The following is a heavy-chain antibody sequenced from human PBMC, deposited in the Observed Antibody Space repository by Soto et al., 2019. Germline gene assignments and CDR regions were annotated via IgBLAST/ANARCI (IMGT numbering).Heavy chain of an antibody. V-gene: IGHV4-31*03. D-gene: IGHD2-15*01. CDR2: IYYSGST. CDR3: ARDADCSGGSCYGKGYFQH. CDR1: GGSISSGGYY. J-gene: IGHJ1*01. Sequence: QVQLQAAGPGLVKPSQTLSLTCTVSGGSISSGGYYWSWIRQHPGKGLEWIGYIYYSGSTYYNPSLKSRVTISVDTSKNQFSLKLSSVTAADTAVYYCARDADCSGGSCYGKGYFQHWGQGTLVTVSS.